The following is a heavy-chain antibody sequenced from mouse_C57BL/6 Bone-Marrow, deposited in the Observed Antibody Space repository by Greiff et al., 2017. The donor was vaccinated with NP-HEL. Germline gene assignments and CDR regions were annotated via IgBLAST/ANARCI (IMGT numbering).Heavy chain of an antibody. J-gene: IGHJ2*01. Sequence: QVQLQQPGAELVKPGASVKLSCKASGYTFTSYWMHWVKQRPGQGLEWIGMIHPNSGSTNYNEKFKSKAKLTVDKSSSTAYMQLSSLTSEDSAVYYCARYYYDYDRVDYWGQGTTLTVSS. CDR2: IHPNSGST. CDR3: ARYYYDYDRVDY. V-gene: IGHV1-64*01. D-gene: IGHD2-4*01. CDR1: GYTFTSYW.